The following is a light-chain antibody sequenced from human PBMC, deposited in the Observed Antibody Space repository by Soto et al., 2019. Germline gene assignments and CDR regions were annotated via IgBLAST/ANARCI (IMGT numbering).Light chain of an antibody. CDR1: SSDVANYNY. Sequence: QSALTQPRSVSGSPGQSVTISCTGTSSDVANYNYVSWYQQHPGKAPKLLIYDVTQRPSGVPDRFSGSKSGNTASPTISGLQAEDEADYYCCSYAGSYTLVFGGGTKLTVL. V-gene: IGLV2-11*01. J-gene: IGLJ2*01. CDR3: CSYAGSYTLV. CDR2: DVT.